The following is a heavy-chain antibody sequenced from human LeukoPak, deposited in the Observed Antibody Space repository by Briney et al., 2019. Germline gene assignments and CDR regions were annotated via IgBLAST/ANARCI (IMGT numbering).Heavy chain of an antibody. CDR2: IYYSGST. V-gene: IGHV4-59*08. J-gene: IGHJ6*03. CDR1: GGSISSHY. Sequence: SETLSLTCTVSGGSISSHYWSWIRQPPGKGLEWIGYIYYSGSTNYNPSLKSRVTISVDTSKNQFSLKLSSVTAADTAVYYCARLGGSYSYYYYYYYMDVWGKGTTVTVSS. CDR3: ARLGGSYSYYYYYYYMDV. D-gene: IGHD1-26*01.